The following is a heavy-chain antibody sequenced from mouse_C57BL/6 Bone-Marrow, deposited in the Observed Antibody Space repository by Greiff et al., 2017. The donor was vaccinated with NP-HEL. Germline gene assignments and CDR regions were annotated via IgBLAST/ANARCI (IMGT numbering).Heavy chain of an antibody. D-gene: IGHD1-1*01. J-gene: IGHJ4*01. V-gene: IGHV1-54*01. CDR1: GYAFTNYL. Sequence: QVQLQQSGAELVRPGTSVKVSCKASGYAFTNYLIEWVKQRPGQGLEWIGVINPGSGGTNYNEKFKGKATLTADKSSSTAYMQLSSLTSEDSAVYFCARRGTTVVPPYYAMDYWGQGTSVTVSS. CDR2: INPGSGGT. CDR3: ARRGTTVVPPYYAMDY.